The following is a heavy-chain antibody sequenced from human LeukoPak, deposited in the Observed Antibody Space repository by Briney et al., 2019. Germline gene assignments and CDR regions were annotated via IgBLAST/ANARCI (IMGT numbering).Heavy chain of an antibody. D-gene: IGHD2/OR15-2a*01. V-gene: IGHV3-7*01. J-gene: IGHJ3*02. CDR2: IKQDGSEK. Sequence: GGSLRLSCAASGFTFSSYWMSWVRQAPGKGLEWVANIKQDGSEKYYVDSVKGRFTIPRDNAKNSLYLQMNSLRAEDTAVYYCARDTTGDAFDIWGQGTMVTVSS. CDR3: ARDTTGDAFDI. CDR1: GFTFSSYW.